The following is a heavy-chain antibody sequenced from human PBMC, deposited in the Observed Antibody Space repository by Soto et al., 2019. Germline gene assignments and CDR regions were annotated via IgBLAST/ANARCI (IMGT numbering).Heavy chain of an antibody. J-gene: IGHJ4*02. CDR1: GFTFSSYS. CDR2: ISSSSSYI. D-gene: IGHD6-19*01. CDR3: ARDLYSSGWLKPGFGY. Sequence: EVQLVESGGGLVKPGGSLRLSCAASGFTFSSYSMNWVRQAPGKGLEWVSSISSSSSYIYYADSVKGRFTISRDNAKNSRYLQINSLRAEDTAVYYCARDLYSSGWLKPGFGYWGQGTLVTVSS. V-gene: IGHV3-21*01.